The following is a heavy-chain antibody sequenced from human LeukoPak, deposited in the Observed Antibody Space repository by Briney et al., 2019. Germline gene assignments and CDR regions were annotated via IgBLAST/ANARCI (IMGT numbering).Heavy chain of an antibody. D-gene: IGHD1-20*01. CDR2: IYPGDSDT. V-gene: IGHV5-51*01. J-gene: IGHJ4*02. Sequence: GESLKISCKGSGHSFSSYWFGWVRQMPGKGLEWMGIIYPGDSDTRYSPSFQGQVTISADKSISTAYLQWSSLKASDTALYFCARLSITNSLHLYYFDFWGQGTLVTVSS. CDR3: ARLSITNSLHLYYFDF. CDR1: GHSFSSYW.